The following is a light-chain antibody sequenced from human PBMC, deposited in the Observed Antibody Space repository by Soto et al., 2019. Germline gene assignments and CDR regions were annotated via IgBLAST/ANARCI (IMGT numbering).Light chain of an antibody. J-gene: IGKJ4*01. CDR1: QSVSSY. CDR2: DAS. CDR3: QQLSNWPRLT. Sequence: EIVLTQSPATLSLSPGERATLSCRASQSVSSYLAWYQQKPVQAPRLLIYDASNRATGIPARFSGSGSGTDVTLTISSLEPEDFAVYYCQQLSNWPRLTFGGGTQVEI. V-gene: IGKV3-11*01.